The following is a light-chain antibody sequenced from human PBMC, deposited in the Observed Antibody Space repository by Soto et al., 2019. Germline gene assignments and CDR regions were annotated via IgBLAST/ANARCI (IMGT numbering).Light chain of an antibody. CDR3: CSYAGSSIVV. Sequence: QSALTQPASLSGSPGQSITISCTGTSSDVGSYNLVSWYQQHPGKAPKVMIYEVSKRPSGVSNRFSGSKSGNTASLTISGLQDEDEADYYCCSYAGSSIVVFGGGTKVTVL. V-gene: IGLV2-23*02. J-gene: IGLJ2*01. CDR1: SSDVGSYNL. CDR2: EVS.